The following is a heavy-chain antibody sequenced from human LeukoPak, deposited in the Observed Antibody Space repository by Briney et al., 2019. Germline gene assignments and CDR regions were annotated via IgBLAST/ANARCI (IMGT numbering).Heavy chain of an antibody. V-gene: IGHV3-30-3*01. CDR3: ARDPRHSSSGVDY. J-gene: IGHJ4*02. CDR2: ISYDGGNK. CDR1: GFTFSSYA. D-gene: IGHD6-6*01. Sequence: GGSLRLSCAASGFTFSSYAMSWVRQAPGKGLEWVAVISYDGGNKYYADSVKGRFTISRDNSKNTLYLQMNSLRAEDTAVYYCARDPRHSSSGVDYWGQGTLVTVSS.